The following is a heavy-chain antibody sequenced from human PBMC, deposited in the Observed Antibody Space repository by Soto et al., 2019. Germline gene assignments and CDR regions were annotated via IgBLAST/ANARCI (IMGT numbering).Heavy chain of an antibody. CDR2: IYYSGST. CDR3: ARARGARYFDY. Sequence: SETLSLTCTVSGGSISSGDYYWSWIRQPPGKGLEWIGYIYYSGSTYYNPSLKSRVTMSVDTSKNQFSLKLSSVTAADTAVYYCARARGARYFDYCGQGTLVTVSS. CDR1: GGSISSGDYY. J-gene: IGHJ4*02. D-gene: IGHD2-15*01. V-gene: IGHV4-30-4*01.